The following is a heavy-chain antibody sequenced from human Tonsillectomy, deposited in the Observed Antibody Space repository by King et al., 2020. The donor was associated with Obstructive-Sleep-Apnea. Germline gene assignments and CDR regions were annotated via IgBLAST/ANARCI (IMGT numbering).Heavy chain of an antibody. D-gene: IGHD5-18*01. CDR1: GGPFSGYY. J-gene: IGHJ4*02. V-gene: IGHV4-34*01. CDR2: INHSGST. Sequence: VQLQQWGAGLLKPSETLSLTCAVYGGPFSGYYWSWIRQPPGKGLEWIGEINHSGSTNYNPSLKSRVTISVYTSRNQFSLKLTSVTASDTAVYYCAHTWMQLWIDRGPFFDYWGQGTQVTVSS. CDR3: AHTWMQLWIDRGPFFDY.